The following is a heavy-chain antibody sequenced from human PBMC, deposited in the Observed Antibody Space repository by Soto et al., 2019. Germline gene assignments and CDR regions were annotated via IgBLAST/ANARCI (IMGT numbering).Heavy chain of an antibody. V-gene: IGHV3-48*01. J-gene: IGHJ6*02. CDR1: GFTFSSYA. CDR2: IISGSTTI. Sequence: GGSLRLSCAAPGFTFSSYAMSWVRQAPGKGLEWVSYIISGSTTIYYADSVKGRFTISRDNAKNSLYLQMNSLRAEDTAVYYCARVQNGMDVWGQGTTVTVSS. CDR3: ARVQNGMDV.